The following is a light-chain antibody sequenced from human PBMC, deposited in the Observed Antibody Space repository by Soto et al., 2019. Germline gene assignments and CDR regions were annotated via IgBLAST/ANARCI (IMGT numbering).Light chain of an antibody. CDR3: QAWGTGIAV. V-gene: IGLV4-69*02. J-gene: IGLJ7*01. CDR2: VTNDGSH. CDR1: SAYSGNA. Sequence: QPVLTQSASASASLGASVKLTCTLSSAYSGNAIAWLQQQPEKGPRYLMRVTNDGSHSKGDGIPARFSGSSSGAERYLSISNLQSEDEAEYYCQAWGTGIAVFGGGTQLTVL.